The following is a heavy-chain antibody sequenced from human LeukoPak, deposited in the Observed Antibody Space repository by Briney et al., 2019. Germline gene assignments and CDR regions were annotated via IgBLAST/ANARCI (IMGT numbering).Heavy chain of an antibody. CDR3: ARDSSSWTRFDY. CDR2: ITPNSGST. J-gene: IGHJ4*02. CDR1: GCSFTYKY. Sequence: ASVKVCCKDGGCSFTYKYMHWVGQARGQGLEWMGCITPNSGSTNYAQKFHSSVTMTSDTSISTAYMELSRLRADDTAVYYCARDSSSWTRFDYWGQGTLVTVSS. D-gene: IGHD6-13*01. V-gene: IGHV1-2*02.